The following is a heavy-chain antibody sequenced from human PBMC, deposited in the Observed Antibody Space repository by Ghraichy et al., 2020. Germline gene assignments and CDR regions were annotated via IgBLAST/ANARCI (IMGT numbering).Heavy chain of an antibody. CDR1: GYSISSGYY. CDR2: IYHSGST. Sequence: SETRSLTCAVSGYSISSGYYWGWIRQPPGKGLEWIGSIYHSGSTYYNPSLKSRVTISVDTSKNQFSLKLSSVTAADTAVYYCARNIVLMVYARWFDPWGQGTLVTVSS. J-gene: IGHJ5*02. CDR3: ARNIVLMVYARWFDP. D-gene: IGHD2-8*01. V-gene: IGHV4-38-2*01.